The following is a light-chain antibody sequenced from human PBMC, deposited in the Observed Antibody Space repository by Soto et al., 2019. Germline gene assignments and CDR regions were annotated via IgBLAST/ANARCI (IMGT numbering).Light chain of an antibody. CDR2: DAS. Sequence: EIVLTQSPATLSLSPGERATLSCRASQSVSSYLAWYQQKPGQAPRLLIYDASKRSTGIPARFSGSGSGTDFTLTISSLEPEDFAVYYCQQYGSSPRTFGLGTKVDIK. V-gene: IGKV3-11*01. CDR1: QSVSSY. J-gene: IGKJ1*01. CDR3: QQYGSSPRT.